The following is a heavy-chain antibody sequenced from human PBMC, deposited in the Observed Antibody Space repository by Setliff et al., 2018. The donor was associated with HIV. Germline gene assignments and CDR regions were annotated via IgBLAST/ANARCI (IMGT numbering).Heavy chain of an antibody. CDR1: GYTVAEFS. J-gene: IGHJ3*02. CDR3: ARVRYCGGDCYPDAFDI. CDR2: INPNSGGT. Sequence: ASVKVSCKVYGYTVAEFSMHWVRQAPGQGLEWMGWINPNSGGTNYAQKFQGRVTMTRDTSISTVYMELSRLRSDDTAVYYCARVRYCGGDCYPDAFDIWGQGTMVTVSS. D-gene: IGHD2-21*02. V-gene: IGHV1-2*02.